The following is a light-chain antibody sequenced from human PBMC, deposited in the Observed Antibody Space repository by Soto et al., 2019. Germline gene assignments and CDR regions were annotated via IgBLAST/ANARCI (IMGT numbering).Light chain of an antibody. Sequence: EIVLTQSPGSLSLSLGERATLSCRASQSVDSAFFAWYQQKPGQPPRLLMYGASNRATGIPDRFSGSGSGTDFTLAINRLEPEDFAVYYCQQYGSSSYTFGQGTKLDIK. CDR1: QSVDSAF. V-gene: IGKV3-20*01. CDR3: QQYGSSSYT. CDR2: GAS. J-gene: IGKJ2*01.